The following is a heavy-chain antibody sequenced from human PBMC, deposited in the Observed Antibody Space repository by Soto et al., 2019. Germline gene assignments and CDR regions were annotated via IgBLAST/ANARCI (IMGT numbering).Heavy chain of an antibody. J-gene: IGHJ3*02. CDR1: GGAISSYY. CDR3: ARRYGSAFDI. V-gene: IGHV4-59*01. CDR2: IYYSGST. D-gene: IGHD3-10*01. Sequence: SEPLSHTCTVTGGAISSYYWSWIRQPPGKGLEWIGYIYYSGSTNYNPSLKSRVTISVDTSKNQFSLKLSSVTAADSAVYYCARRYGSAFDIWGQGTMVTVS.